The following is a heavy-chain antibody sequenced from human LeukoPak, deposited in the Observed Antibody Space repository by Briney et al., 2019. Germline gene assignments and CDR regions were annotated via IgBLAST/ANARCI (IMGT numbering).Heavy chain of an antibody. Sequence: TGGSLRLSCAASGFTFSSYWMNWVRQAPGKGLEWVANIKEDGNEKYYVDPVKGRFTISRDNSKNTLYLQMNSLRAEDTAVYYCAKERSIAAAAVFDYWGQGTLVTVSS. CDR3: AKERSIAAAAVFDY. J-gene: IGHJ4*02. D-gene: IGHD6-13*01. V-gene: IGHV3-7*05. CDR1: GFTFSSYW. CDR2: IKEDGNEK.